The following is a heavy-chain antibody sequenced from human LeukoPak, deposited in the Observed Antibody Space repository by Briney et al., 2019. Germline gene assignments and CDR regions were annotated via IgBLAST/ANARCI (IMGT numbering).Heavy chain of an antibody. Sequence: GGSLRLSCAASGFTFTGYSMNWVRQAPGKGLEWVSFISSSSDTIYYADSVKGRFTISRDNAKNSLYLQMTSLRDDDTAVYYCARVRGATAVTMYFDFWGQGTLVTVSS. V-gene: IGHV3-48*02. CDR3: ARVRGATAVTMYFDF. D-gene: IGHD4-23*01. CDR1: GFTFTGYS. J-gene: IGHJ4*02. CDR2: ISSSSDTI.